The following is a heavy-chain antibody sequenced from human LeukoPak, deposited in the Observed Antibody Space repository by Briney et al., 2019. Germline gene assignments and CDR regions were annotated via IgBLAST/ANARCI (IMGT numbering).Heavy chain of an antibody. CDR2: ISSSSSTI. CDR3: ARPFYSSGWNAFDI. D-gene: IGHD6-19*01. V-gene: IGHV3-48*01. CDR1: GFTFSSYS. Sequence: GGSLRLSCAASGFTFSSYSMNWVRQAPGKGLEWVSYISSSSSTIYYADSVKGRFTISRDNAKNSLYLQMNSLRAEDTAVYYCARPFYSSGWNAFDIWGQGTMVTVSS. J-gene: IGHJ3*02.